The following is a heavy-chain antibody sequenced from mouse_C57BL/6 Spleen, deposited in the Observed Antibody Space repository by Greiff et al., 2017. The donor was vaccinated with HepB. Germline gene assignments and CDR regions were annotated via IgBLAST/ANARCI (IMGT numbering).Heavy chain of an antibody. CDR3: ARLYYDYDGYYFDC. Sequence: VKLMESGAELVKPGASVKMSCKASGYTFTTYPIEWMKQNHGKSLEWIGNFHPYNDDTKYNEKFKGKATLTVEKSSSTVYLELSRLTSDDSAVYYCARLYYDYDGYYFDCWGQGTTLTVSS. V-gene: IGHV1-47*01. CDR2: FHPYNDDT. CDR1: GYTFTTYP. J-gene: IGHJ2*01. D-gene: IGHD2-4*01.